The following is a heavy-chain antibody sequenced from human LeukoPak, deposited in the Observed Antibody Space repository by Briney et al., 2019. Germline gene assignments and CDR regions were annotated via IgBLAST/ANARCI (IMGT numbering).Heavy chain of an antibody. D-gene: IGHD6-6*01. J-gene: IGHJ4*02. V-gene: IGHV1-2*02. CDR3: ARQSYGSSYYFDY. Sequence: ASVKVSCKASGYTFNDYYIHWVRQAPGQGLEWMGWVNPNTGTTNYAQKFQGRVTLTRDTSISTAYMELSSLTSDDTDVYYCARQSYGSSYYFDYWGQGTLVTVSS. CDR1: GYTFNDYY. CDR2: VNPNTGTT.